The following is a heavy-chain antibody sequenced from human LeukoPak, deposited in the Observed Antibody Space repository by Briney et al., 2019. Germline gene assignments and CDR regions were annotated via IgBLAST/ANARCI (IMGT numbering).Heavy chain of an antibody. CDR3: TRMKTYYYDSSGSGYYYGMDV. CDR2: INPNSGGT. V-gene: IGHV1-2*02. D-gene: IGHD3-22*01. CDR1: GYTFTGYY. Sequence: ASVKVSCKASGYTFTGYYMHWVRQAPGQGLEWMGWINPNSGGTNYAQKFQGRVTMTRDTSISTAYMELSRLRSDDTAVYYCTRMKTYYYDSSGSGYYYGMDVWGQGTTVTVSS. J-gene: IGHJ6*02.